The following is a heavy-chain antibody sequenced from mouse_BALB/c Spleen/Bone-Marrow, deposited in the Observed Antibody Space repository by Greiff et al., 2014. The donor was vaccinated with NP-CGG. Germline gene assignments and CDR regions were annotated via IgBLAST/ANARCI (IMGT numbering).Heavy chain of an antibody. Sequence: EVKLQESGAEPVKPGASVKLSCTASGFNIKDTYMHWVKQRPEQGLGWIGRIDPANGNTKYDPKFQGKATITADTSSNTAYLQLSSLTSEDTAVYYCAAYYYGSSYGFAYWGQGTLVTVSA. CDR1: GFNIKDTY. V-gene: IGHV14-3*02. D-gene: IGHD1-1*01. J-gene: IGHJ3*01. CDR3: AAYYYGSSYGFAY. CDR2: IDPANGNT.